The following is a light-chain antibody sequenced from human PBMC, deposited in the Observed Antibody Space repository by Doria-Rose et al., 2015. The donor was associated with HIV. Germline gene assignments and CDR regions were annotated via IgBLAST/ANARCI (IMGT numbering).Light chain of an antibody. Sequence: QSVLIQPASVPGSPGQSIAISCTGTSSDVGVYSHVSWYQQHPGKAPKLIIYEVSYRPSGVSSRFSGSKSGNTASPTISGLQDEDESDYYCSSYAGSSTFVFGTGTKVTVL. CDR3: SSYAGSSTFV. J-gene: IGLJ1*01. V-gene: IGLV2-14*01. CDR2: EVS. CDR1: SSDVGVYSH.